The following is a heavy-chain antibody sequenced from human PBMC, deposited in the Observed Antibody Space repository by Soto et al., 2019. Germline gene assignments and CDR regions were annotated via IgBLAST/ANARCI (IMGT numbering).Heavy chain of an antibody. D-gene: IGHD3-22*01. CDR1: GYTFTSYG. V-gene: IGHV1-18*01. CDR3: ARDRYYYDSSGYYRFDY. Sequence: GASVKVSCKASGYTFTSYGISWVRQAPGQGLEWMGWISAYNGNTNYAQKLQGRVTMTTDTSTSTAYMELRSLRSDDTAVYYCARDRYYYDSSGYYRFDYWGQGTLVTVSS. J-gene: IGHJ4*02. CDR2: ISAYNGNT.